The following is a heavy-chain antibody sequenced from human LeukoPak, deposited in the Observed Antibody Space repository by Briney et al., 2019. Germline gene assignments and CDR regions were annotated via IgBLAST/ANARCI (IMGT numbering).Heavy chain of an antibody. Sequence: GGSLRLSCAASGFTFSSYAMSWVRQAPGKGLEWVAVISYDGSNKYYADSVKGRFTISRDNSKNTLYLQMNSLRAEDTAVYYCARFFVVEAAAGNYWGQGTLVTVSS. J-gene: IGHJ4*02. CDR3: ARFFVVEAAAGNY. CDR1: GFTFSSYA. CDR2: ISYDGSNK. V-gene: IGHV3-30*04. D-gene: IGHD6-13*01.